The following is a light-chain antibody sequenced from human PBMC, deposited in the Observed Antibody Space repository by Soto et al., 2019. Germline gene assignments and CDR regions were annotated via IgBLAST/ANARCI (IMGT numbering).Light chain of an antibody. Sequence: EIVLTQSPGTLSLSPGERATLSRRASQSVSNNYLAWYQQKPGQAPRLLIYGASNRATGIPDRFSGSGFGTDFTLTISRLEPEDFPVYYCQQYGSSGTFGQGTMVDIK. CDR3: QQYGSSGT. J-gene: IGKJ1*01. CDR2: GAS. CDR1: QSVSNNY. V-gene: IGKV3-20*01.